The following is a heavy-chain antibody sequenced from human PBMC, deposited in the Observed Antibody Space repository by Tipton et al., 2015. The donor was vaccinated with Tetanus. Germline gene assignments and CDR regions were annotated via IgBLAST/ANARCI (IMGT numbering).Heavy chain of an antibody. Sequence: TLSLTCSVSGGSISSGDYFWSWIRQLPGKGLECLGNFHHSGSTYYDPSLKSRVTISTDTSKNQFSLRLSSVTAADTAVYYCARVIYDILTGYHIDYWGQGTLVTVSS. D-gene: IGHD3-9*01. CDR1: GGSISSGDYF. CDR2: FHHSGST. CDR3: ARVIYDILTGYHIDY. V-gene: IGHV4-31*03. J-gene: IGHJ4*02.